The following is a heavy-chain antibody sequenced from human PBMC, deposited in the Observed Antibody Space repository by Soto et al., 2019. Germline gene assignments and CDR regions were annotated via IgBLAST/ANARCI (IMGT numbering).Heavy chain of an antibody. V-gene: IGHV3-74*03. CDR3: ARPGVTTVTNVWFDP. CDR2: INSDGSST. CDR1: GFTFSSYW. Sequence: EVQLVESGGGLVQPGGSLRLSCAASGFTFSSYWMHWVRQAPGKGLVWVSRINSDGSSTTYGDSVKGRFTISRDNAKNTLYLQINSLRAEDTAVYYCARPGVTTVTNVWFDPWGQGTLVTVSS. D-gene: IGHD4-4*01. J-gene: IGHJ5*02.